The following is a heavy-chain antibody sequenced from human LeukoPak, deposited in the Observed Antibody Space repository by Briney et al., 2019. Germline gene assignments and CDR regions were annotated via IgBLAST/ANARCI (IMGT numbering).Heavy chain of an antibody. D-gene: IGHD3-10*01. J-gene: IGHJ5*02. Sequence: GASVKVSCKTSGYSFTAFYIHWVRQAPGQGLEWMGWIHPRRGDTNYAQKFQGRVTMTRDTSISTAYLDLSSLRSDDTAVYYCARDGDYGTVSYYRGCIDPWGQGTPVTVSP. CDR3: ARDGDYGTVSYYRGCIDP. CDR2: IHPRRGDT. CDR1: GYSFTAFY. V-gene: IGHV1-2*02.